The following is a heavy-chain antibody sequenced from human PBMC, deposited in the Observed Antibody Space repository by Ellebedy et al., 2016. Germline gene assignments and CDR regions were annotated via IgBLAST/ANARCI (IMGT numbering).Heavy chain of an antibody. CDR2: ISSSGKNI. CDR1: GFTFSDYY. J-gene: IGHJ4*02. Sequence: GGSLRLXCAASGFTFSDYYMSWIRQAPGRGLEWISYISSSGKNISYADSVKGRFTISRDNSKNTLYLQMNSLRPEDTAVYYCAAHIMGTFEPAYWGQGSLVMVSS. D-gene: IGHD1-14*01. CDR3: AAHIMGTFEPAY. V-gene: IGHV3-11*04.